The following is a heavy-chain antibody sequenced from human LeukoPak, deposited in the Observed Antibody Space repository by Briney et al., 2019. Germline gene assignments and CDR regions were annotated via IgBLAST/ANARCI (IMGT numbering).Heavy chain of an antibody. Sequence: PGGSLRLSCAASGFTFNNYAMNWVRQAPGKGLEWVSSISSSSSYIYYADSVKGRFTISRDNAKNSLYLQMNSLRAEDTAVYYCARHGTITMVRGRLRYYYMDVWGKGATVTISS. CDR1: GFTFNNYA. V-gene: IGHV3-21*04. J-gene: IGHJ6*03. D-gene: IGHD3-10*01. CDR3: ARHGTITMVRGRLRYYYMDV. CDR2: ISSSSSYI.